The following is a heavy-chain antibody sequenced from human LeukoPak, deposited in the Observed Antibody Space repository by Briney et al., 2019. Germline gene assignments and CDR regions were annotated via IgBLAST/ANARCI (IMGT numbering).Heavy chain of an antibody. Sequence: GGSLRLSCGGSGFTFRSYAMRWGRQAPGKGLEWVSGISNNGDNTYYADSVQGRFTISRDNSKNTVYLQMNSLRAEDTAIYYCAKGWFFLPLFHYWGQGTLVTVSS. CDR2: ISNNGDNT. J-gene: IGHJ4*02. D-gene: IGHD2-15*01. CDR3: AKGWFFLPLFHY. CDR1: GFTFRSYA. V-gene: IGHV3-23*01.